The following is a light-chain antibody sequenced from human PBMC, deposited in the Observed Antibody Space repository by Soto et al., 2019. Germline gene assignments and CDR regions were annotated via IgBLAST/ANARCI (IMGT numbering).Light chain of an antibody. CDR2: YDD. V-gene: IGLV1-36*01. J-gene: IGLJ1*01. CDR1: SSNIGNNA. Sequence: QSVLTQPPSMSEAPRQRVTISCSGSSSNIGNNAVNWYQQVPGKAPKLLIYYDDLLPSGVSDRFSGSKSGTSASLAISGLQSEDEADYYCAAWDDSLNGYVFGTGTQLTVL. CDR3: AAWDDSLNGYV.